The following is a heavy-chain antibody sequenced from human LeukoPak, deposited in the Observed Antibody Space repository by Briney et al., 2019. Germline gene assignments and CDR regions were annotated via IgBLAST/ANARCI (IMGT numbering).Heavy chain of an antibody. D-gene: IGHD3-10*01. CDR1: GGSISSYY. V-gene: IGHV4-59*12. Sequence: SETLSLTCIVSGGSISSYYWNWIRQPPGKGLEWIGFIYYSGSTNDNPSLKSRVIISLDRSKNQFFLKLISVTAADTAVYCCARAPGYYGSGSPYFDSWGQGTLVTVSS. CDR3: ARAPGYYGSGSPYFDS. CDR2: IYYSGST. J-gene: IGHJ4*02.